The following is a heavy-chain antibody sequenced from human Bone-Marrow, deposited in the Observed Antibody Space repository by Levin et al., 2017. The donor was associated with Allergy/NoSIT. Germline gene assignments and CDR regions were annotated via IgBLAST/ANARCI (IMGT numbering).Heavy chain of an antibody. CDR3: AGEDVAVLAAARDYHMDV. J-gene: IGHJ6*03. D-gene: IGHD2-2*01. CDR1: GFSFSSYT. CDR2: ISSGGSYI. Sequence: GGSLRLSCAASGFSFSSYTMNWVRQAPGKGLEWVSSISSGGSYIYYADSVRGRFTISRDNAKGSLFLQMNSLRAEDTAVYYCAGEDVAVLAAARDYHMDVWGKGTTVTVSS. V-gene: IGHV3-21*01.